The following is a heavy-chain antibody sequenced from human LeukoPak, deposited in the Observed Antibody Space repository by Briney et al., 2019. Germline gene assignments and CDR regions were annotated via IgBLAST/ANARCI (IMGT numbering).Heavy chain of an antibody. Sequence: GGSLRLSCAASGFTVSSNYMSWVRQAPGKGLEWVSVIYSGGSTHYADSVKGRFTISRDNSKNTLYLQMNSLRAEDTAVYYCARDWRFGEFDYWGQGTLVTVSS. CDR2: IYSGGST. CDR1: GFTVSSNY. CDR3: ARDWRFGEFDY. D-gene: IGHD3-10*01. J-gene: IGHJ4*02. V-gene: IGHV3-66*01.